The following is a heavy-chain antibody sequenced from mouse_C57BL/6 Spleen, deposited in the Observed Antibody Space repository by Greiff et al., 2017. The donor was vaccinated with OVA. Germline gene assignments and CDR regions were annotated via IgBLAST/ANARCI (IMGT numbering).Heavy chain of an antibody. CDR2: INPSNGGT. Sequence: QLQQPGTELVKPGASVKLSCKASGYTFPSYWMPWVKQRPGQGLEWIGNINPSNGGTNYNEKFKSKATLTVDKSSSTAYMQLSSLTSEDSAVYYCARWVITTAWYFDVWGTGTTVTVSS. CDR1: GYTFPSYW. D-gene: IGHD1-1*01. CDR3: ARWVITTAWYFDV. J-gene: IGHJ1*03. V-gene: IGHV1-53*01.